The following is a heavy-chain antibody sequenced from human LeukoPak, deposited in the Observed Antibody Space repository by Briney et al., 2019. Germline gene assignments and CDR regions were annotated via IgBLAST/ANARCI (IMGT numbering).Heavy chain of an antibody. V-gene: IGHV1-24*01. CDR3: VSIDLES. CDR1: GYTLPELS. D-gene: IGHD3-16*02. Sequence: ASVKVSFKVSGYTLPELSIHWVRQAPGKGLEWMGGEDGGPIYAQKFQGRVTMTEDTSTDTAYMDVCSLRSEDTAVYYCVSIDLESWGQGTLVTVSS. J-gene: IGHJ4*02. CDR2: EDGGP.